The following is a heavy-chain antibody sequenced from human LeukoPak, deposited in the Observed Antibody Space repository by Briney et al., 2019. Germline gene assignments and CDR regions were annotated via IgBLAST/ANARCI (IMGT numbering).Heavy chain of an antibody. CDR2: IYYSGST. V-gene: IGHV4-39*01. CDR3: VRVAGTRYQLLGYFDY. CDR1: GGSISSSSYY. Sequence: PSETLSLTCTVSGGSISSSSYYWGWIRQPPGKGLEWIGSIYYSGSTYYNPSLKSRVTISVDTSKNQFSLKLSSLTAADTAVYYCVRVAGTRYQLLGYFDYWGQGTLVTASS. D-gene: IGHD2-2*01. J-gene: IGHJ4*02.